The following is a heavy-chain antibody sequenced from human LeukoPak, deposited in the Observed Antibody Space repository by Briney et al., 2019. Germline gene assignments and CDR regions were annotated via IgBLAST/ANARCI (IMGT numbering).Heavy chain of an antibody. J-gene: IGHJ4*02. CDR2: IYPGDSDT. D-gene: IGHD5-24*01. Sequence: GESLKISCKGSGYNFTSYWIGWVRPLPGKGLEWMGIIYPGDSDTRYSPSFQGQVTISANKSISTAYLQWSSLKASDTAMYYCARRGDGYKHEYYFDYWGQGTLVTVAS. CDR1: GYNFTSYW. CDR3: ARRGDGYKHEYYFDY. V-gene: IGHV5-51*01.